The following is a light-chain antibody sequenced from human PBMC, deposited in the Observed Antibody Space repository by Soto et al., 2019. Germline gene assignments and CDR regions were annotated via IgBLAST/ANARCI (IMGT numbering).Light chain of an antibody. CDR3: QQFGSSVWT. CDR1: QSIASTF. CDR2: SIS. V-gene: IGKV3-20*01. Sequence: IVLTQSPRTLSFATGERDTLSSRASQSIASTFLAWYQQKPGQAPRLLIYSISNRATGIPDRFSGSGSGTDFTLTISRLEPEDFAVYYCQQFGSSVWTFGQGTKVDIK. J-gene: IGKJ1*01.